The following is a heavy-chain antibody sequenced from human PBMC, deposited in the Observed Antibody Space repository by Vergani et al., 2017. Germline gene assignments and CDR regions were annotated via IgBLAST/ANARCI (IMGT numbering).Heavy chain of an antibody. J-gene: IGHJ4*02. CDR1: GGSISSYY. Sequence: VQLQESGPGLVKPSETLSLTCTVSGGSISSYYWSWVRQAPGKGLEWVSGISWNSVDIGYADSVKGRFTISRDNAKNSLYLQMNSLRREDMALYYCAKDIGSYGGYVDYWGQGTLVTVSS. CDR2: ISWNSVDI. V-gene: IGHV3-9*03. CDR3: AKDIGSYGGYVDY. D-gene: IGHD4/OR15-4a*01.